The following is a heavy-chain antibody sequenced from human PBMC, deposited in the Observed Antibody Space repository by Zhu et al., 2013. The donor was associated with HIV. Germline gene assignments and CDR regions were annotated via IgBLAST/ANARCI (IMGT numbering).Heavy chain of an antibody. V-gene: IGHV1-46*01. CDR1: GYTFTKYW. J-gene: IGHJ5*02. D-gene: IGHD2-15*01. CDR3: ARGSLPTYTSASLDP. CDR2: INPSGGTT. Sequence: QVQVVQSGAEVKKPGASVKVSCKASGYTFTKYWLHWVRQAPGQGLEWMGIINPSGGTTNYAQKFQGRVTMTRDTSTSTVYMELSSLRSDDTAVYYCARGSLPTYTSASLDPWGQGTLVTVSS.